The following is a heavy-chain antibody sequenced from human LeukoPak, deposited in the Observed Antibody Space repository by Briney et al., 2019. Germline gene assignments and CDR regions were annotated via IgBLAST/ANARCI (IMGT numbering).Heavy chain of an antibody. CDR2: IRRGVGST. CDR3: ANTELSKFDY. J-gene: IGHJ4*02. Sequence: AGGSLRLSCAASGFTFSSYDLSWVRQAPGKGLECVSAIRRGVGSTYYADSVKGRFTISRDNSKNTLYLQMNSLRAEDTAVYYCANTELSKFDYWGQGTLVTVSS. D-gene: IGHD1-7*01. V-gene: IGHV3-23*01. CDR1: GFTFSSYD.